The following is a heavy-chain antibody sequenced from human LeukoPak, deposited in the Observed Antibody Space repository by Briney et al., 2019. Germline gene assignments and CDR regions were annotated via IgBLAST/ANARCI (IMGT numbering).Heavy chain of an antibody. CDR2: INQDGSEI. D-gene: IGHD5-12*01. Sequence: PGGPLRLSCAASGFTFSSYAMSWVRQAPGKGLEWVANINQDGSEIFYLDSVKGRFTVSRDNAKNALYLQMNSLRAEDTAVYYCARDRGYSGYEDFRYWGQGTLVTVSS. V-gene: IGHV3-7*04. CDR1: GFTFSSYA. CDR3: ARDRGYSGYEDFRY. J-gene: IGHJ4*02.